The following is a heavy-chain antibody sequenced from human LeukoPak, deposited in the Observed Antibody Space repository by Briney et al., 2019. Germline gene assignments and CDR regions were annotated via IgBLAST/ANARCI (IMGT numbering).Heavy chain of an antibody. Sequence: GESLKFSCKSSGYSFTSSWIGWVRQMPGKGLEWMGIISPSDSDTRYSPSFQGQVSISVDRSLTTAFLQWSSLKASDTAIYYCARRRIGRYIDYWGQGNLVTVSS. CDR2: ISPSDSDT. D-gene: IGHD2-15*01. CDR1: GYSFTSSW. J-gene: IGHJ4*03. CDR3: ARRRIGRYIDY. V-gene: IGHV5-51*01.